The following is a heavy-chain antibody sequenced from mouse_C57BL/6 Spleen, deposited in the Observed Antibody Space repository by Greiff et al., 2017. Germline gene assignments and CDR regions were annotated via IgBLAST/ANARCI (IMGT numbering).Heavy chain of an antibody. J-gene: IGHJ1*03. V-gene: IGHV10-3*01. CDR1: GFTFNTYA. CDR3: VREDGTFPYWYFDV. CDR2: IRSKSSNYAT. D-gene: IGHD2-1*01. Sequence: EVQGVESGGGLVQPKGSLKLSCAASGFTFNTYAMHWVRQAPGKGLEWVARIRSKSSNYATYYADSVKDRFTISRDDSQSMLYLQMNNLKTEDTAMYDGVREDGTFPYWYFDVWGTGTTVTVSS.